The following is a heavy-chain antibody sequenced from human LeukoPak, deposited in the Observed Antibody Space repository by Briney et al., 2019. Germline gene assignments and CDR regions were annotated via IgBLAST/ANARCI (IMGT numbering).Heavy chain of an antibody. CDR2: IYTSGST. V-gene: IGHV4-4*07. D-gene: IGHD3-16*01. J-gene: IGHJ6*03. CDR1: GGSISSYY. CDR3: ARLVTITFGGEYYMDV. Sequence: PSETLSLTCTVSGGSISSYYWSWIRQPAGKGLEWIGRIYTSGSTNYNPSLKSRVTMSVDTSKDRFSLKLSSVTAADTAVYYCARLVTITFGGEYYMDVWGKGTTVTVSS.